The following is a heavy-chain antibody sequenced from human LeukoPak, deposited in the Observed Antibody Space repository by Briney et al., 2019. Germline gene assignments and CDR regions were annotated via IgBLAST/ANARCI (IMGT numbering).Heavy chain of an antibody. D-gene: IGHD3-16*02. CDR3: ASQSTFGGVIVSYIDY. V-gene: IGHV4-39*07. J-gene: IGHJ4*02. CDR1: GGSISSSSYY. CDR2: IYYSGST. Sequence: SETLSLTCTVSGGSISSSSYYWGWIRQPPGKGLEWIGSIYYSGSTYYNPSLKSRVTISVDTSKNQFSLKLSSVTAADTAVYYCASQSTFGGVIVSYIDYWGQGTLVTVSS.